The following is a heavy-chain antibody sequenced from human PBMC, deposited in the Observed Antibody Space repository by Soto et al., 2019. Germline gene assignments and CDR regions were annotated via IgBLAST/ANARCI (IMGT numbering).Heavy chain of an antibody. CDR1: GFTFSSNW. V-gene: IGHV3-7*03. CDR2: IKHDGSET. Sequence: EVQLVESGGGLVQPGGSLRLSCAASGFTFSSNWMNWVRKSPGKGLEWVASIKHDGSETYYVDSVRGRFTISRDNAKNSLLLQMNSLSVEDTAVYYCARDLGYCSGGTCYAVLDYWGQGALVTVSS. J-gene: IGHJ4*02. D-gene: IGHD2-15*01. CDR3: ARDLGYCSGGTCYAVLDY.